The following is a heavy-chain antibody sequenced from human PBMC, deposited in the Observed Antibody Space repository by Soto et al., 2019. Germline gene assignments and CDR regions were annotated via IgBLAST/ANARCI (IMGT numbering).Heavy chain of an antibody. Sequence: QVQLVQSGAEAKKPGASVKVSCKASGYIFISYELNWLRQATGQGLEWMGWMNPNSGNIGYAQKFQGRVIMTRNTSISTAYMELNSLTSEDTAVYYCSTHGGKYWGQGTLVTVSS. CDR1: GYIFISYE. CDR3: STHGGKY. J-gene: IGHJ4*02. D-gene: IGHD3-16*01. CDR2: MNPNSGNI. V-gene: IGHV1-8*01.